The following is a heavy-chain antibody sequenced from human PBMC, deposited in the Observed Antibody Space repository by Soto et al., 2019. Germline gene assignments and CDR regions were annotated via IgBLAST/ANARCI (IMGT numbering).Heavy chain of an antibody. CDR3: ARLPHYGDPKAGI. CDR2: INYGGSP. D-gene: IGHD4-17*01. J-gene: IGHJ4*02. CDR1: GGSISSSGYY. Sequence: SETLSLTCTVSGGSISSSGYYWGWIRQPPGKGLEWIGSINYGGSPYYNPSLKSRVTLSVDTSKNQFSLKLSSVTAADTAVYYCARLPHYGDPKAGIWGRGTLVTVSS. V-gene: IGHV4-39*01.